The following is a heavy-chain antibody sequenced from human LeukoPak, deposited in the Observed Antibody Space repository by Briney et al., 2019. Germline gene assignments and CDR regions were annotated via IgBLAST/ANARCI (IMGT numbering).Heavy chain of an antibody. CDR3: AKGTAPTVKYGMDV. V-gene: IGHV3-23*01. Sequence: GGSLRLSCAASGFTFSSYAMSWVRQAPGKGLEWVSAISGSGGSTYYADSVKGRFTISRDNSKNTLYLQMNSLRAEDTAVYYCAKGTAPTVKYGMDVWGQGTTVNVSS. CDR2: ISGSGGST. CDR1: GFTFSSYA. D-gene: IGHD4-17*01. J-gene: IGHJ6*02.